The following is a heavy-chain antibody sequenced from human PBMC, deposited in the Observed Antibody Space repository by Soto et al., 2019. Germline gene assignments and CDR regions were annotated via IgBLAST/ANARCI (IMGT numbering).Heavy chain of an antibody. CDR3: ARHVGIAAAGLFDP. CDR1: GVSISSYY. V-gene: IGHV4-59*08. Sequence: SETLSLTCTVAGVSISSYYWGWIPQPPGKGLEWIGYIYYSGSTNYNPSLKSRVTISVDTSKNQFSLKLSSVTAADTAVYYCARHVGIAAAGLFDPWGQGTLVTVS. CDR2: IYYSGST. J-gene: IGHJ5*02. D-gene: IGHD6-13*01.